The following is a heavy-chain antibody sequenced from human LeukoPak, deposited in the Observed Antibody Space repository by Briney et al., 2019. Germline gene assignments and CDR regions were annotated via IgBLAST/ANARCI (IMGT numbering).Heavy chain of an antibody. CDR2: LYNSGTT. D-gene: IGHD6-13*01. Sequence: SSETLSLTCTASGGSISTTYWTWIRQPPGKGLEWIGHLYNSGTTNYNPSLKSRVTMSVDTSNNQCSLKLSTVTAADTAVYYCARVSSSWYQDWYFDLWGRGTLVTVPS. CDR1: GGSISTTY. J-gene: IGHJ2*01. V-gene: IGHV4-59*01. CDR3: ARVSSSWYQDWYFDL.